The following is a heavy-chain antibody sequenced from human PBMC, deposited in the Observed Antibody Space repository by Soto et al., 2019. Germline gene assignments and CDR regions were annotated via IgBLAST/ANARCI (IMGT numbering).Heavy chain of an antibody. Sequence: PSETLSLTCTFSGGSISSYYWSWIRQPPGKGLEWIGYIYYSGSTNYNPSLKSRVTISVDTSKNQFSLKLSSVTAADTAVYYCARGLSSSWYEMRLLWFDPWGQGTLVTVSS. CDR3: ARGLSSSWYEMRLLWFDP. J-gene: IGHJ5*02. CDR2: IYYSGST. CDR1: GGSISSYY. D-gene: IGHD6-13*01. V-gene: IGHV4-59*01.